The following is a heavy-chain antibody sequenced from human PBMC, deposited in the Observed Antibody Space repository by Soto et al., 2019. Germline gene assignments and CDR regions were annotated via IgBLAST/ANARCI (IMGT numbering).Heavy chain of an antibody. CDR2: IKSKTDGGTT. V-gene: IGHV3-15*01. CDR1: GFTFSNAL. D-gene: IGHD3-3*01. CDR3: TTGLTIFGVVIDP. Sequence: EVQLVESGGGLVKPGGSLGLSGPASGFTFSNALMSWVRRAPGKGLEGVGRIKSKTDGGTTDYAAPVKGRFTISRDDSKNTLYLQMNSLKTEDTAVYYCTTGLTIFGVVIDPWGQGTLVTVSS. J-gene: IGHJ5*02.